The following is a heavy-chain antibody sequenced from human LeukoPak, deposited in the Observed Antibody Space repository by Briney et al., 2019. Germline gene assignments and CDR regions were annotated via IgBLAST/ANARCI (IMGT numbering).Heavy chain of an antibody. CDR1: GDTFTSYG. D-gene: IGHD2-2*01. CDR2: ISAYNGNT. CDR3: ARIPPVVVPAAPNWFDP. Sequence: ASVKVSCKASGDTFTSYGISWVRQAPGQGLEWMGWISAYNGNTNYALKLQGRVTMTTDTSTSTAYMELRSLRSDDTAVYYCARIPPVVVPAAPNWFDPWGQGTLVTVS. V-gene: IGHV1-18*04. J-gene: IGHJ5*02.